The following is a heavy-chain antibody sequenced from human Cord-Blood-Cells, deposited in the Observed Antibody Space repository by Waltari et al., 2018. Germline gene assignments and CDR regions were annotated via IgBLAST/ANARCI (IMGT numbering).Heavy chain of an antibody. CDR1: GFTFTSSA. CDR2: NVVGSGNT. Sequence: QMQLVQSGPEVKKPGTSVKVSCKASGFTFTSSAMQWVRQARGQRLEWIGGNVVGSGNTNDEKKIQERGTITRDMSTSTAYMGLSSRRSEDTAVYYCAAGSSSGYDAFDIWGQGTMVTVSS. J-gene: IGHJ3*02. CDR3: AAGSSSGYDAFDI. D-gene: IGHD3-22*01. V-gene: IGHV1-58*02.